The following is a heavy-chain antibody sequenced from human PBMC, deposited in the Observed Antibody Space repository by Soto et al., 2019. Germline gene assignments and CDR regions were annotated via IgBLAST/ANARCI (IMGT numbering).Heavy chain of an antibody. CDR3: ARAAGGRNYYDSSGYYGGYFDY. V-gene: IGHV4-31*03. CDR2: IYYSGST. CDR1: GGSISSGGYY. D-gene: IGHD3-22*01. J-gene: IGHJ4*02. Sequence: QVQLQESGPGLVKPSQTLSLTCTVSGGSISSGGYYWSWIRQHPGKGLEWIGDIYYSGSTYYNPSLKSRVTISVDTSKNQFSLKLSSVTAADTAVYYCARAAGGRNYYDSSGYYGGYFDYWGQGTLVTVSS.